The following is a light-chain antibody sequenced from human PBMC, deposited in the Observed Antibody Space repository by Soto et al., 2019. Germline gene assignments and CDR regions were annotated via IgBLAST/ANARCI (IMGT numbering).Light chain of an antibody. CDR3: QQYHSYPVT. J-gene: IGKJ3*01. CDR2: RAS. CDR1: QSVLYSSNNINY. Sequence: DIVMTQSPDSLAVPLVERATTNCTSSQSVLYSSNNINYLTWYQQKPGQPPKLLIYRASSRESGVPDRFSGSGSGTDFTLTISSLQAEDVAVYYCQQYHSYPVTFGTGTKVAI. V-gene: IGKV4-1*01.